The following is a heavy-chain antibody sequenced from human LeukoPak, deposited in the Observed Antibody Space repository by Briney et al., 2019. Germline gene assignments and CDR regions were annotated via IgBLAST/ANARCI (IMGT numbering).Heavy chain of an antibody. CDR3: AKVSYCSGGSCTGDSYFDY. CDR1: GFTFSSYG. Sequence: PGRSLRLSCAASGFTFSSYGMHWVRQAPGKGLEWVAVISYDGSNKYYADSVKGRFTISRDNSKNTLYLQMNSLRAEDTAVYYCAKVSYCSGGSCTGDSYFDYWGQGTLVTVSS. J-gene: IGHJ4*02. D-gene: IGHD2-15*01. V-gene: IGHV3-30*18. CDR2: ISYDGSNK.